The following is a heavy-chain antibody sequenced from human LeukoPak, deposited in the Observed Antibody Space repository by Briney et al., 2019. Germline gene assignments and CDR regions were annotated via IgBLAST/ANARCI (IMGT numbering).Heavy chain of an antibody. V-gene: IGHV4-39*07. Sequence: SETLSLTCTVSGGSISTSNYYWGWIRQPPGKGLEWIGEINHSGSTNYNPSLKSRVTISVDTSKNQFSLRLSSVTAADTAVYYCARGATVFGVVPYFDYWGQGTLVTVSS. CDR3: ARGATVFGVVPYFDY. CDR2: INHSGST. CDR1: GGSISTSNYY. D-gene: IGHD3-3*01. J-gene: IGHJ4*02.